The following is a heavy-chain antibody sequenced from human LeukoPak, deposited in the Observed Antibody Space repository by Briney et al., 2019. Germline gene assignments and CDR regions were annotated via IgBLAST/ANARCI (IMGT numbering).Heavy chain of an antibody. D-gene: IGHD3-22*01. Sequence: AASVKVSCKASGGTFSSYAISWVRQAPGQGLEWMGGIIPIFGTANYAQKFQGRVTITADESTSTAYMELSRLRSDDTAVYYCARLLHDDPWYYDSSGAFDYWGQGTLITVSS. V-gene: IGHV1-69*01. CDR2: IIPIFGTA. CDR3: ARLLHDDPWYYDSSGAFDY. J-gene: IGHJ4*02. CDR1: GGTFSSYA.